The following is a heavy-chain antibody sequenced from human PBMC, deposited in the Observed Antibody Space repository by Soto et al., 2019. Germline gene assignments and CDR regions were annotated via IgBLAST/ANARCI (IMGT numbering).Heavy chain of an antibody. CDR1: GGSISRGGYY. J-gene: IGHJ5*02. V-gene: IGHV4-31*03. Sequence: QVQLQESGPGLVKPSQTLSLTCTVSGGSISRGGYYWSWIRQHPGKGLEWIGYIYYSGSTYYNPSLKSRVTISVDTSKNQFSLKLSSVTAADTAVYYCARTGGGFLKWFDPWGQGTLVTVSS. CDR2: IYYSGST. D-gene: IGHD2-8*02. CDR3: ARTGGGFLKWFDP.